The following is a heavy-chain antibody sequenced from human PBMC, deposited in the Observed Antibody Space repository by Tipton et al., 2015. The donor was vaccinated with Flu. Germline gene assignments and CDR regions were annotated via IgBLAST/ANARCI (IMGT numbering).Heavy chain of an antibody. J-gene: IGHJ3*02. CDR3: AKHCSGGSCSHAFDI. D-gene: IGHD2-15*01. CDR2: INHSGST. Sequence: TLSLTCAVYGGSFSGYYWSWIRQPPGKGLEWVGEINHSGSTNYNPSLKSRVTISVDTSKNQFSLKLTSVTAADPAVYYCAKHCSGGSCSHAFDIWGQGTMVTVSS. CDR1: GGSFSGYY. V-gene: IGHV4-34*01.